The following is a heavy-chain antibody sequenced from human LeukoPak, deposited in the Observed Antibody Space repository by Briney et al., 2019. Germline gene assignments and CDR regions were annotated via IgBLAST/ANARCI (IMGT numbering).Heavy chain of an antibody. CDR1: GGSISSYY. J-gene: IGHJ6*02. CDR2: IYYSGST. D-gene: IGHD6-13*01. V-gene: IGHV4-59*12. Sequence: SETLSLTCTVSGGSISSYYWSWIRQPPGKGLEWIGYIYYSGSTNYNPSLKSRVTMSVDTSKNQFSLKLSSVTAADTAVYYCARSLGYYYGMDVWGQGTTVTVSS. CDR3: ARSLGYYYGMDV.